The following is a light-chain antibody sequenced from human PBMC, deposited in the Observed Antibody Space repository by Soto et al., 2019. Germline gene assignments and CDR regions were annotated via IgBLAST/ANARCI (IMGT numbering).Light chain of an antibody. Sequence: EIVLTQSPATLSLSPGERATLSCRASQSVSSYLAWYQQKPGQAPRLLIYGASNRATGIPDRFSGSGSGTDFTLTISRLEPEDFAVYYCHQHAESPLTFGGGTKVDI. CDR3: HQHAESPLT. V-gene: IGKV3-20*01. CDR2: GAS. J-gene: IGKJ4*01. CDR1: QSVSSY.